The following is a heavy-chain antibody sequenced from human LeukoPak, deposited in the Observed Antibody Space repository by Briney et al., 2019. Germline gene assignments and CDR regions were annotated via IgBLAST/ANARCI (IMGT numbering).Heavy chain of an antibody. V-gene: IGHV3-66*01. CDR3: ARDRRDGYCLGH. CDR2: IYSGGTT. Sequence: PGGSLRLSCTGSGFTFSSSYMSWVRQTPGKGLEWVSGIYSGGTTYYADSVKGRVTISRDSSKNTLYLQMNSLRAEDTAVYYCARDRRDGYCLGHWGQGTLVTVSS. D-gene: IGHD5-24*01. J-gene: IGHJ4*02. CDR1: GFTFSSSY.